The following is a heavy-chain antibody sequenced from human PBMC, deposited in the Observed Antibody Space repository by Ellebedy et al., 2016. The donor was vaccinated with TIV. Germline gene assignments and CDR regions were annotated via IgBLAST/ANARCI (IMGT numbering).Heavy chain of an antibody. CDR2: IRSEGEGNTM. Sequence: GESLKISCAVSGFSVSGHFMNWIRQTPGKGLEWISNIRSEGEGNTMYCADSVKGRFTVSRDNAKNSLYLQMDSLTDEGTAVYYCARDQDWGFDYWGQGTLVTVSS. CDR1: GFSVSGHF. D-gene: IGHD7-27*01. CDR3: ARDQDWGFDY. J-gene: IGHJ4*02. V-gene: IGHV3-48*02.